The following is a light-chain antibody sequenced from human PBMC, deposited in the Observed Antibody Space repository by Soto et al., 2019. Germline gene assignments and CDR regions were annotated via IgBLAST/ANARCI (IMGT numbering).Light chain of an antibody. CDR3: QQYNDWPPWT. Sequence: EIVMTQSPDTPSVSPGKRAALSCRASQSVRSNLAWYQQKPGQAPRLLLYGASTRATGIPARFSGRGSGTEFTLTISSLQSEDTAVYYCQQYNDWPPWTFGQGTKVDIK. J-gene: IGKJ1*01. CDR2: GAS. CDR1: QSVRSN. V-gene: IGKV3-15*01.